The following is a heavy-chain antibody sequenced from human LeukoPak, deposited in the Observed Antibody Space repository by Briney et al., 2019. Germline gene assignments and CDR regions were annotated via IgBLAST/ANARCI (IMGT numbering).Heavy chain of an antibody. D-gene: IGHD6-19*01. V-gene: IGHV3-21*01. Sequence: GGSLRLSCAASGFTFSSYSMNWVRQAPGKGLEWVSSISSSSSYIYYADSVRGRFTISRDNAKNSLYLQMNSLRAEDTAVYYCAREGQQWLPNFDYWGQGTLVTVSS. J-gene: IGHJ4*02. CDR3: AREGQQWLPNFDY. CDR2: ISSSSSYI. CDR1: GFTFSSYS.